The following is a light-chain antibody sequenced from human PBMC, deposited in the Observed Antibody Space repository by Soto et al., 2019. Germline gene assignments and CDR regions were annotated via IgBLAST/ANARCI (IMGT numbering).Light chain of an antibody. Sequence: EIVLTQSPGTLSSSPGERVTLSCRASQSVTSNYLAWYQQKPGQSPRLLIFGASIRDTGLPDRFSGSGSGTDFTLTIDRLEPEDFAVFFCQQRRGFGGGTKVDIK. CDR1: QSVTSNY. V-gene: IGKV3D-20*02. CDR3: QQRRG. J-gene: IGKJ4*01. CDR2: GAS.